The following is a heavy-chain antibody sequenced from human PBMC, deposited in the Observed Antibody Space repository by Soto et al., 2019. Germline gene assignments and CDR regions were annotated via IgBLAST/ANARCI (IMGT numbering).Heavy chain of an antibody. CDR2: IRHKTYAGTT. Sequence: PGGSLRLSCTGSGFTFSDSAMSWVRQAPGKGLEWVCFIRHKTYAGTTECAASVKGRSTISRDDSKSIAYLQMTSLKTEDTGVYYCTSGDTLTGYSKFDYWGQGPLVTVSS. CDR1: GFTFSDSA. D-gene: IGHD3-9*01. CDR3: TSGDTLTGYSKFDY. V-gene: IGHV3-49*04. J-gene: IGHJ4*02.